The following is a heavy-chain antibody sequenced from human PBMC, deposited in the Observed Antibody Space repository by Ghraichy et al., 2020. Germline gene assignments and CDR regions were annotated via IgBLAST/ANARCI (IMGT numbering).Heavy chain of an antibody. V-gene: IGHV3-21*01. CDR1: GFTFSYNA. D-gene: IGHD3-9*01. CDR2: ISSDRNYM. J-gene: IGHJ6*03. CDR3: ARTFYDILTGAYYYYMDV. Sequence: GGSLRLSCAASGFTFSYNAMNWVRQAPGKGLEWVSSISSDRNYMSYVDSVKGRFTISRDNAKNSLYLQMNSLRAEDTAVYYCARTFYDILTGAYYYYMDVWGKGTTVTVSS.